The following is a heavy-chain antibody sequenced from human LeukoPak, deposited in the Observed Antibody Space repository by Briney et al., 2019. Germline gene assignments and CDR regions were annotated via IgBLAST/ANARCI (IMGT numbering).Heavy chain of an antibody. J-gene: IGHJ4*02. CDR1: GGSISSGDYY. Sequence: PSETLSLTCTVSGGSISSGDYYWSWIRQPPGKGLEWIGYIYYSGSTYYNPSLKSRVTISVDTSKNQFSLKLSSVTAADTAVYYCARAGSGYDPFDYWGQGTLVTVSS. CDR3: ARAGSGYDPFDY. D-gene: IGHD5-12*01. CDR2: IYYSGST. V-gene: IGHV4-30-4*02.